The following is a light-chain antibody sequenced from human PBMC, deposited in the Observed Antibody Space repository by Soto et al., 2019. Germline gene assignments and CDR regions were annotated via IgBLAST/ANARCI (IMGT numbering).Light chain of an antibody. J-gene: IGLJ1*01. V-gene: IGLV2-8*01. CDR2: EVV. CDR1: KSDIGVYDF. CDR3: KSYAGSNTYV. Sequence: QSVLTQPPSASGSPGQSVTISCTGTKSDIGVYDFVSWYQHHPGKAPRLIIYEVVQRPSGVPDRFSGSKSGNTASLTASGLQAADEADYFCKSYAGSNTYVSGRGTKVTVL.